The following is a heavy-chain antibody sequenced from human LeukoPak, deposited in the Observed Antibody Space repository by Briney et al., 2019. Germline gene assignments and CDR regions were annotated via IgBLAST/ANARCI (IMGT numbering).Heavy chain of an antibody. CDR3: ASGSTMVRGVIIGSPPDYFDF. J-gene: IGHJ4*02. V-gene: IGHV1-2*02. CDR1: GYTFTVYY. CDR2: INVNYGGT. D-gene: IGHD3-10*01. Sequence: ASVKVSCKASGYTFTVYYLHWVWQAHGQGLEWVGWINVNYGGTNYAQKYQDRVTMTRETSISTAYMELSRLRSDDTAVYYCASGSTMVRGVIIGSPPDYFDFWGQGTLVSVSS.